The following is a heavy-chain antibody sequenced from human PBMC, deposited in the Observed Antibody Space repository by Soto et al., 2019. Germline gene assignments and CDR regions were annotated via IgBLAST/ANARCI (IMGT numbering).Heavy chain of an antibody. CDR1: GFTFSSYA. J-gene: IGHJ3*02. CDR2: ISGSGGST. CDR3: AKISLIHLRGYYDSSGYSPDAFDI. V-gene: IGHV3-23*01. Sequence: GGSLRLSCAASGFTFSSYARSWVRQAPGKGLEWVSAISGSGGSTYYADSVKGRFTISRDNSKNTLYLQMNSLRAEDTAVYYCAKISLIHLRGYYDSSGYSPDAFDIWGQGTMVTVSS. D-gene: IGHD3-22*01.